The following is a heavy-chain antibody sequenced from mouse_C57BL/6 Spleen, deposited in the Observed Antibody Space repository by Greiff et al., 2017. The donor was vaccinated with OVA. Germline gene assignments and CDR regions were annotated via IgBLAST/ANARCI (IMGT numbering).Heavy chain of an antibody. J-gene: IGHJ4*01. Sequence: ESGPGLVKPSQSLSPTRSVTGYHITCGYYWNWFRQFPGNTLEWMGYLSYDGSNNYNPSLKNRISITRDTSKNQFFLKLNSVTTENTATYYCARDLGYAMDYWGQKASVPVSS. D-gene: IGHD4-1*01. V-gene: IGHV3-6*01. CDR1: GYHITCGYY. CDR2: LSYDGSN. CDR3: ARDLGYAMDY.